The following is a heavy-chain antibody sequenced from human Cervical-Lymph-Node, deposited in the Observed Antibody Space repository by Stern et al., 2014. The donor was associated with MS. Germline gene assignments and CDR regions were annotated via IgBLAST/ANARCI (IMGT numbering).Heavy chain of an antibody. CDR2: IYTSGST. CDR3: ARVAYSSSWYVDY. Sequence: QVQLVESGPGLVKPSQTLSLTCTVSGGSISSGSYYWSWIRQPAGKGLEWIGRIYTSGSTNYNPSLKSRVTISVDTSKNQFSPKRSSVTAADTAVYYCARVAYSSSWYVDYWGQGTLVTVSS. J-gene: IGHJ4*02. V-gene: IGHV4-61*02. D-gene: IGHD6-13*01. CDR1: GGSISSGSYY.